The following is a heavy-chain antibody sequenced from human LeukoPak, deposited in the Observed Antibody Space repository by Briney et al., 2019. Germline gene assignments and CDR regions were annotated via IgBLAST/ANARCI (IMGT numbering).Heavy chain of an antibody. D-gene: IGHD4-11*01. CDR1: GGSISSYY. V-gene: IGHV4-4*07. J-gene: IGHJ6*03. CDR3: AGYYSNDADYYYYYMDV. CDR2: IYTSGST. Sequence: PSETLSLTCTVSGGSISSYYWSWIRQPAGKGLEWIGRIYTSGSTNYNPSLKSRVTMSVDTSKNQFSLKLSSVTAADTAVYYCAGYYSNDADYYYYYMDVWGKGTTVTVSS.